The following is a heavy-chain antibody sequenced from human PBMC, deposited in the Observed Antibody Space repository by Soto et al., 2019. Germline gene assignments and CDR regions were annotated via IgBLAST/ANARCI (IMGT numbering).Heavy chain of an antibody. D-gene: IGHD3-22*01. V-gene: IGHV3-23*01. CDR3: AKDLRPKEAYYYDSSGYYPDAFDI. J-gene: IGHJ3*02. Sequence: GGSLRLSCAASGFTFSSYAMSWVRQAPGKGLEWVSAISGSGGSTYYADSVKGRFTISRDNSKNTLYLQMNSLRAEDTAVYYCAKDLRPKEAYYYDSSGYYPDAFDIRGQGTMVTVSS. CDR1: GFTFSSYA. CDR2: ISGSGGST.